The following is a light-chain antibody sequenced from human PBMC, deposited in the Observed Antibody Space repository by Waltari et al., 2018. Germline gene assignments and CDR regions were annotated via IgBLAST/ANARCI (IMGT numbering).Light chain of an antibody. V-gene: IGLV2-14*03. CDR3: SSYASSATVI. CDR1: GNDVGGYNY. J-gene: IGLJ2*01. Sequence: QSALTQPASVSGSPGQSITISCSGTGNDVGGYNYVSWYQQHPGKVPKLVLYDVTKRPSGVSNRFSGSKSENAASLTISGLQPEDEADYYCSSYASSATVIFGGGTKLTVL. CDR2: DVT.